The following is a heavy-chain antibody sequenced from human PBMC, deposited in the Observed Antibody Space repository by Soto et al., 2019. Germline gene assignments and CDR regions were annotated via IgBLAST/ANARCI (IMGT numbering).Heavy chain of an antibody. CDR1: GGSISSGNYY. CDR2: ISYSGST. CDR3: ATMGTPATGLYFFDS. V-gene: IGHV4-30-4*01. Sequence: QVQLQESGPGLVKPSQTLSLTCTVPGGSISSGNYYWSWIRQPPGKGLEWIGFISYSGSTYYSTSLTSRVTISVDTSKCQSSLNLSFVTAAATAVYYCATMGTPATGLYFFDSWGQGSLVTVSS. J-gene: IGHJ4*02. D-gene: IGHD2-15*01.